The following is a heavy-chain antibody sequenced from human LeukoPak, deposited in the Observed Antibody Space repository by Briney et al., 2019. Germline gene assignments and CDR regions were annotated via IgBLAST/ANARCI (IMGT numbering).Heavy chain of an antibody. CDR1: GGSISSSSYY. CDR2: IYTSGST. V-gene: IGHV4-61*05. Sequence: SETLSLTCTVSGGSISSSSYYWGWIRQPPGKGLEWIGYIYTSGSTNYNPSLKSRVTISVDTSKNQFSLKLSSVTAADTAVYYCARHARDGYNKYYFDYWGQGTLVTDSS. D-gene: IGHD5-24*01. CDR3: ARHARDGYNKYYFDY. J-gene: IGHJ4*02.